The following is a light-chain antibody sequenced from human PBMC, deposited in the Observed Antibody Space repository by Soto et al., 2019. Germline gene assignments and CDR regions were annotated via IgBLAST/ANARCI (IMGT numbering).Light chain of an antibody. J-gene: IGKJ2*01. CDR3: QQYNSYSPT. CDR1: QSVNSN. V-gene: IGKV3-15*01. Sequence: ERVMTQSPANLSVSPGESATLFCRASQSVNSNLAWYQQKPGQAPRLLLYGASTRATGIPARFSGSQSGTEFTLTIRSLQSEDFAVYYCQQYNSYSPTFGQGTKVEIK. CDR2: GAS.